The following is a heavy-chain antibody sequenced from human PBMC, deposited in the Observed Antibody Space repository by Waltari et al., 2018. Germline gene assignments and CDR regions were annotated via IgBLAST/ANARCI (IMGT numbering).Heavy chain of an antibody. J-gene: IGHJ4*02. V-gene: IGHV3-48*03. D-gene: IGHD3-3*01. Sequence: EVQLVESGGGLVQAGGSLRLSCAASGFTFSSYEMNWVRQVPGRGLGWISYISGNDSNTYHTDSVKGRFTISRDNAKNSLSLQMYSLRVEDTAVYYCVRNAVWSGPDCWGQGTLVTVSS. CDR1: GFTFSSYE. CDR2: ISGNDSNT. CDR3: VRNAVWSGPDC.